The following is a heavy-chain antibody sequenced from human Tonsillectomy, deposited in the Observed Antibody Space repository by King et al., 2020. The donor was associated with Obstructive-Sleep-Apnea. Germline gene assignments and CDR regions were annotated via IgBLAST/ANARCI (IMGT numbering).Heavy chain of an antibody. CDR3: AKQRVLDV. D-gene: IGHD1/OR15-1a*01. CDR2: IDPSDSYT. J-gene: IGHJ6*02. CDR1: GYSFTSYW. V-gene: IGHV5-10-1*01. Sequence: QLVQSGAEVKKPGDSLRISCKTSGYSFTSYWITWVRQMPGKGLEWMGRIDPSDSYTNYSPSFQGHVTISVDKSISTAYLQWSSLKASDTAIYYCAKQRVLDVWGQGTTVTVSS.